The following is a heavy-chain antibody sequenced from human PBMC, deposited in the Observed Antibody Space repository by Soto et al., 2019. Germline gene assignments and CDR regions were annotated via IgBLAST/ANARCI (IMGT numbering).Heavy chain of an antibody. CDR3: ARGRGDGYNQHWYFDL. D-gene: IGHD3-10*01. V-gene: IGHV4-34*01. Sequence: QVHLQQWGAGLLKPSETLSLTCAVYGGSFSGYSWSWIRQPPGKGLEWIGEINHSGSTNYNPSLKSRVSISVGTSNNQFSLKLSSVTAADTAVYYCARGRGDGYNQHWYFDLWGRGTLVTVSS. J-gene: IGHJ2*01. CDR1: GGSFSGYS. CDR2: INHSGST.